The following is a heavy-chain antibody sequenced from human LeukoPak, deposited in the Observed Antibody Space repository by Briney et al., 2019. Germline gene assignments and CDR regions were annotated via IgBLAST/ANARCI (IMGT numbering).Heavy chain of an antibody. D-gene: IGHD3-9*01. Sequence: ASVKVSCKASGYTFTSYAMNWVRQAPGQGLEWMGWINTNTGHPTYAQGFTGRFVFSLDTSVSTAYLQISSLKAEDTAVYYCARDFGSRYDILTGYLEKTDYWGQGTLVTVSS. V-gene: IGHV7-4-1*02. J-gene: IGHJ4*02. CDR3: ARDFGSRYDILTGYLEKTDY. CDR1: GYTFTSYA. CDR2: INTNTGHP.